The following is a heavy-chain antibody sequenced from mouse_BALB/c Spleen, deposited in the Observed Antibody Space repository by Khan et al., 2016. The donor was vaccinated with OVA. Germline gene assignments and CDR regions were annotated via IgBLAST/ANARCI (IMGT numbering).Heavy chain of an antibody. CDR3: ARIYYFYEAYFDH. D-gene: IGHD2-2*01. J-gene: IGHJ2*01. Sequence: EVKLLESGPGLVKPSQSLSLTCSVTGYSITSGSYWNWIRQFPGNKLEWMGYISYDGNNNYNPSLKNRISITRDTSENQFFLQLNSVTSEDTATYYCARIYYFYEAYFDHWGQGTTLTVSS. CDR1: GYSITSGSY. CDR2: ISYDGNN. V-gene: IGHV3-6*02.